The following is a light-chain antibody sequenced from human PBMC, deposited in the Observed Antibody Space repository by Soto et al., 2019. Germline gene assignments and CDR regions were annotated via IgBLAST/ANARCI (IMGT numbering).Light chain of an antibody. Sequence: QSALTQPASVSGSPGQSITISCTGTSSDIGSNNYVSWFQQRPGKAPTLIIYEVSNRPSGVSNHFSGSKSGNTASLTISGHLPEDEAEYYCSSYTTTTRLFGGGTKLTVL. J-gene: IGLJ3*02. CDR2: EVS. CDR3: SSYTTTTRL. V-gene: IGLV2-14*01. CDR1: SSDIGSNNY.